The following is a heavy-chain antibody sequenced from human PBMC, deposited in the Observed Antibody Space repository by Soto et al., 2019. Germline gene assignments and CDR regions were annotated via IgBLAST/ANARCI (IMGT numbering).Heavy chain of an antibody. CDR1: GFTFSSYG. CDR2: IWYDGSNK. J-gene: IGHJ3*02. V-gene: IGHV3-33*01. CDR3: ARAFPRYYYDSSGPVLDAFDI. Sequence: SLRLSCAASGFTFSSYGMHWVRQAPGKGLEWVAVIWYDGSNKYYADSVKGRFTISRDNSKNTLYLQMNSLRAEDTAVYYCARAFPRYYYDSSGPVLDAFDIWGQGTMVTVSS. D-gene: IGHD3-22*01.